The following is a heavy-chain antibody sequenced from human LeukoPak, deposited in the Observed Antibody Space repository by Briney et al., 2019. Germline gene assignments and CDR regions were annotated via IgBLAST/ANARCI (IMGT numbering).Heavy chain of an antibody. CDR3: ARSSSSWYGDFDY. J-gene: IGHJ4*02. CDR2: IIPIFGTA. CDR1: GGTFSSYA. Sequence: SVKVSCKASGGTFSSYAISWVPQAPGQGLEWMGGIIPIFGTANYAQKFQGRVTITTDESTSTAYMELSSLRSEDTAVYYCARSSSSWYGDFDYWGQGTLVTVSS. D-gene: IGHD6-13*01. V-gene: IGHV1-69*05.